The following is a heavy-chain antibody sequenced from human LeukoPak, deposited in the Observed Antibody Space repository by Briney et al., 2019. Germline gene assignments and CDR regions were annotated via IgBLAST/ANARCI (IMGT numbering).Heavy chain of an antibody. CDR3: ARGYSTEYCSGGACPFEY. CDR1: GGSISDDGYY. V-gene: IGHV4-31*03. D-gene: IGHD2-15*01. J-gene: IGHJ4*02. Sequence: SETLSLTCTVSGGSISDDGYYWSWIRQHPGKGLEWIGYIHYSGNTHHNPSLDSRLTISVDTSKHQFSLKLTSVTAADTAVYYCARGYSTEYCSGGACPFEYWGQGTLVTVSS. CDR2: IHYSGNT.